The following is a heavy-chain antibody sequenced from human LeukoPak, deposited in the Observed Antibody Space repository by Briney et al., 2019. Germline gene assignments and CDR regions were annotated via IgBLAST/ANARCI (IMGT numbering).Heavy chain of an antibody. CDR3: ARLTTVTTKGDYYYYMDV. Sequence: SETLSLTCTVSGGSISSYYWSWMRQPAGKGLEWIGRIYTSGSTNYNPSLKSRVTISVDKSKNQFSLKLSSVTAADTAVYYCARLTTVTTKGDYYYYMDVWGKGTTVTVSS. CDR2: IYTSGST. CDR1: GGSISSYY. D-gene: IGHD4-11*01. V-gene: IGHV4-4*07. J-gene: IGHJ6*03.